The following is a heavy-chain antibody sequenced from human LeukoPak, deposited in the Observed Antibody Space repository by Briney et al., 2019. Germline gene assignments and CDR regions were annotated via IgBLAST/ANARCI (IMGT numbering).Heavy chain of an antibody. D-gene: IGHD5-12*01. V-gene: IGHV4-39*07. CDR1: GGSISTSSYY. Sequence: NPSETLSLTCTVSGGSISTSSYYWGWIRQPPGKGLECIGNIYYSGSTYYNPSLKSRVTISVDTSKNQFSLKLSSVTAADTAVYYCARARGYSGYDPRFEDWFDPWGQGTLVTVSS. CDR2: IYYSGST. CDR3: ARARGYSGYDPRFEDWFDP. J-gene: IGHJ5*02.